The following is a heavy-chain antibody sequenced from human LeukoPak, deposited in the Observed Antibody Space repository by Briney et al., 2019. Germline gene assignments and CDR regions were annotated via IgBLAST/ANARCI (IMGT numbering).Heavy chain of an antibody. CDR2: ICSGGNT. J-gene: IGHJ4*02. Sequence: GGSLRLSCAASGFTVSSNCMSWVRQAPGMGLEWVSLICSGGNTYYADSVEGRFTISRDDSKNTLYLQMNSLRAEDTAVYYCARRYCSGGTCYFFDYWGQGTLVTVSS. CDR3: ARRYCSGGTCYFFDY. V-gene: IGHV3-53*01. D-gene: IGHD2-15*01. CDR1: GFTVSSNC.